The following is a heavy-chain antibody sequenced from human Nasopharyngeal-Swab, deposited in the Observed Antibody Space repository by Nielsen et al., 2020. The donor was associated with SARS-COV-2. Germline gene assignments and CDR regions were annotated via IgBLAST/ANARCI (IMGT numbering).Heavy chain of an antibody. D-gene: IGHD3-22*01. J-gene: IGHJ3*02. V-gene: IGHV1-69*06. CDR1: GGTFSSYA. Sequence: SVKVSCKASGGTFSSYAISWVRQAPGQGLEWMGGIIPIFGTANYAQKFQGRVTITADKSTSTAYMELSSLRSEDTAAYYCARVYYYDSSGPGAFDIWGQGTMVTVSS. CDR3: ARVYYYDSSGPGAFDI. CDR2: IIPIFGTA.